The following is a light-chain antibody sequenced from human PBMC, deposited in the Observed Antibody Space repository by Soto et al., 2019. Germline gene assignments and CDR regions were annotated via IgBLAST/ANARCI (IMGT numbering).Light chain of an antibody. J-gene: IGKJ4*01. V-gene: IGKV1-39*01. CDR3: QQSYTTPRFT. CDR1: QHINSF. CDR2: AAS. Sequence: IQMTQSPSSLSASVGDRVSITCRASQHINSFLNWYQQKPGEAPKLLIYAASRLQDGVPSRFSGSGSGTDFTLTISSLQPEDFATYYCQQSYTTPRFTFGGGTKVDIK.